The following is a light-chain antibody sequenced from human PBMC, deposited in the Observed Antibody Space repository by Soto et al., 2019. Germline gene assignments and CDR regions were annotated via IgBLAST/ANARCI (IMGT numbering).Light chain of an antibody. J-gene: IGLJ2*01. CDR1: SSNIGAGYD. CDR2: NSS. Sequence: QSVLTQPPSVSGAPGQKVTISCTGSSSNIGAGYDVHWYQQLPGAAPKLLIYNSSNRPSGVPDRFSGSKSGTSASLAITGLRAEDEADYYCKSYDSSLSGSRLFGGGTKLTVL. CDR3: KSYDSSLSGSRL. V-gene: IGLV1-40*01.